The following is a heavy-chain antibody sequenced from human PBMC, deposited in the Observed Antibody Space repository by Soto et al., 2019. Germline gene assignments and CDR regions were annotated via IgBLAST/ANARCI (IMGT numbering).Heavy chain of an antibody. J-gene: IGHJ4*02. Sequence: PGESLKISCKGSGFSFATYWIAWVRQLPGKGLEWMGTIYPGDSDTRYSPSFQGQVTISADKSISTAYLQWSSLKASDTAMYYCASGAQAVAGPIGTYDFDYWGQGTLVTVSS. CDR1: GFSFATYW. D-gene: IGHD6-19*01. CDR2: IYPGDSDT. CDR3: ASGAQAVAGPIGTYDFDY. V-gene: IGHV5-51*01.